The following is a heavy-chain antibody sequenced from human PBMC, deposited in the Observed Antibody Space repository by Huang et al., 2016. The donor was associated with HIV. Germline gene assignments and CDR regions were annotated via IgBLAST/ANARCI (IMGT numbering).Heavy chain of an antibody. CDR3: ARSQGYDLSSGSPVVYYMDV. CDR1: GYRFTSYV. Sequence: QVQLVQSGSELKKPGASVKLSCKASGYRFTSYVINWVRQVPGQGLEWMGWINIDTGNPNYVLGFSGRFVFSLDTSVSTAYLQSSSLKGEDTAVYYCARSQGYDLSSGSPVVYYMDVWGKGTTVTVSS. V-gene: IGHV7-4-1*02. CDR2: INIDTGNP. D-gene: IGHD3-3*01. J-gene: IGHJ6*03.